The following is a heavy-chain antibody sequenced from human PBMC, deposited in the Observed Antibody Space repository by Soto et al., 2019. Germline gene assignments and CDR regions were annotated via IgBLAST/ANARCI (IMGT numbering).Heavy chain of an antibody. J-gene: IGHJ4*02. V-gene: IGHV4-59*01. CDR2: FSYTGTT. CDR3: ATSFDYIDATFNF. D-gene: IGHD4-4*01. Sequence: QVQLQESGPGLVKPSETMSLTCSVSGGSITNYLCHWVRQSRGKGLEWIGYFSYTGTTDYNPSLKSRVTISGHTSCINFSLKMTSVTAPATAVYYCATSFDYIDATFNFWGQGILVSVSS. CDR1: GGSITNYL.